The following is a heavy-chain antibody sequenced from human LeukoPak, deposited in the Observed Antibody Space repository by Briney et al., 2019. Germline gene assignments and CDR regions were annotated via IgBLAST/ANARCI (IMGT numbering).Heavy chain of an antibody. V-gene: IGHV4-59*01. D-gene: IGHD5-18*01. J-gene: IGHJ4*02. Sequence: SETLSLTCTVSGGSISSYYWSWIRQPPGQGLEWIGYIYYSGSTNYNPSLKSRVTISVDTSKNQFSLKLSSVTAADTAVYYCAREGGYSYGYLDYWGQGTLVTVSS. CDR2: IYYSGST. CDR1: GGSISSYY. CDR3: AREGGYSYGYLDY.